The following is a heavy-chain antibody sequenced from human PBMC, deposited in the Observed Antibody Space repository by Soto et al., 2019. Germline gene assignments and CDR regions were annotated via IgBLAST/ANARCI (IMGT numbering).Heavy chain of an antibody. CDR2: INPNSGGT. CDR1: GYTFTGYY. D-gene: IGHD2-15*01. CDR3: AREECSGGSCQYYFDY. V-gene: IGHV1-2*04. J-gene: IGHJ4*02. Sequence: QVQLVQSGAEVKKPGASVKVSCKASGYTFTGYYMHWVRQAPGQGLEWMGWINPNSGGTNYAQKFQGWVTMTRDTSISTAYMELSRLRSDDTAVYYCAREECSGGSCQYYFDYWGQGTLVTVSS.